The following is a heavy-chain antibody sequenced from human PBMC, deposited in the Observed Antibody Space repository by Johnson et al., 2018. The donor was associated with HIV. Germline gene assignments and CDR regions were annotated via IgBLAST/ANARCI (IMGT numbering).Heavy chain of an antibody. J-gene: IGHJ3*02. CDR1: GFTFSSYG. CDR2: IRSDGSNK. D-gene: IGHD4-17*01. V-gene: IGHV3-30*02. Sequence: QMQLVESGGGVVQPGGSLRLSCVASGFTFSSYGMHWVRQAPGKGLEWVAFIRSDGSNKYYADSVKGRFTISRDNSKNTLYLQMNSLRAEDTAVYYCARELEFGDIRKNDAFDIWGQGTMVTVSS. CDR3: ARELEFGDIRKNDAFDI.